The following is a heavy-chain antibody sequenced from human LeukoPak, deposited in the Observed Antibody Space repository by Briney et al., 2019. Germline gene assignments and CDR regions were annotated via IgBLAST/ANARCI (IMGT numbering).Heavy chain of an antibody. D-gene: IGHD3-3*01. CDR1: GFIFSDYI. CDR3: SRDGPQGVQSGFDI. J-gene: IGHJ3*02. V-gene: IGHV3-72*01. CDR2: IRRKRNGYTT. Sequence: GGSLRLSCAGSGFIFSDYILDWVRQVPGKGPEWIGRIRRKRNGYTTEFAASVEGRFTISRDDSENSLYLHMNNLKTEDTAVYYCSRDGPQGVQSGFDIWGQGTMVTVSS.